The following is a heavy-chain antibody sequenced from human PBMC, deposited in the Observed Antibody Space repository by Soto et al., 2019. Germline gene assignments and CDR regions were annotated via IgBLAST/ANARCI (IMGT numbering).Heavy chain of an antibody. CDR2: ISESRTSI. V-gene: IGHV3-21*02. Sequence: EVRLVESGGGLVKPGESLRLSCAASGFTLSSYTMHWVRQAPGKGLEWVASISESRTSIYYADSVKGGFTISRDSADNSLFLQMTSLTAADTAVYYCARPSTQTRFWNWFDPWGQGTLVTVSS. CDR3: ARPSTQTRFWNWFDP. J-gene: IGHJ5*02. CDR1: GFTLSSYT.